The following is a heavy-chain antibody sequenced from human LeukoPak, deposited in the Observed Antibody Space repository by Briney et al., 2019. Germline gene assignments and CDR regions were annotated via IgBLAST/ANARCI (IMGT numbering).Heavy chain of an antibody. V-gene: IGHV3-15*01. CDR3: TTGITMVRGTNPGQYYGMDV. D-gene: IGHD3-10*01. Sequence: GGSLRLSCAASGFTFSNAWMSWVRQAPGKGLEWVGRIKSKTDGGTTDYAAPVKGRFTISRDDSKNTLYLQMNSLKTEDTAVYYCTTGITMVRGTNPGQYYGMDVWGQGTTVTVSS. CDR1: GFTFSNAW. J-gene: IGHJ6*02. CDR2: IKSKTDGGTT.